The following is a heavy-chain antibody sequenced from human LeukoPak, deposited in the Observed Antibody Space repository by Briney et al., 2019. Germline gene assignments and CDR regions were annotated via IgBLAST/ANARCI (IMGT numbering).Heavy chain of an antibody. CDR3: ARSTHPGYCSSTSCYYYYYMDV. CDR2: IYTSGST. Sequence: SETLSLTCTVSGGSISSGSYYWSWIRQPAGKGLEWIGRIYTSGSTNYNPSLKSRFTISVDTSKNQFSLKPSSVTAADTAVYYCARSTHPGYCSSTSCYYYYYMDVWGKGTTVTVSS. D-gene: IGHD2-2*03. CDR1: GGSISSGSYY. V-gene: IGHV4-61*02. J-gene: IGHJ6*03.